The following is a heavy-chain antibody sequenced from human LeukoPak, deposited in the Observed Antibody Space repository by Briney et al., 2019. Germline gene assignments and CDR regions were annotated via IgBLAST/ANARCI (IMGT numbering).Heavy chain of an antibody. D-gene: IGHD2-21*01. CDR3: AKAPYPHIVVVIAAS. CDR2: ISGSGGST. V-gene: IGHV3-23*01. CDR1: GFTFSSYS. J-gene: IGHJ4*02. Sequence: GGSLRLSCAASGFTFSSYSMNWVRQAPGKGLEWVSAISGSGGSTYYADSVKGRFTISRDNSKNTLYLQMNSLRAEGTAVYCCAKAPYPHIVVVIAASWGQGTLVTVSS.